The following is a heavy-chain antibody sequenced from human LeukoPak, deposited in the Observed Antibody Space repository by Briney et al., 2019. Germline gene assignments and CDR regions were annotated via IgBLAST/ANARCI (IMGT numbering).Heavy chain of an antibody. Sequence: GGSLGLSCAASGFTFRSYRMNWVRQAPGKGLEWVASIKQGESERYYVDSVNGRFTISRDNAKNSLYLQMNSLRAEDTAVYYCAKGEARGDPLGAFDIWGQGTMVTVSS. CDR3: AKGEARGDPLGAFDI. D-gene: IGHD2-21*02. CDR1: GFTFRSYR. J-gene: IGHJ3*02. V-gene: IGHV3-7*02. CDR2: IKQGESER.